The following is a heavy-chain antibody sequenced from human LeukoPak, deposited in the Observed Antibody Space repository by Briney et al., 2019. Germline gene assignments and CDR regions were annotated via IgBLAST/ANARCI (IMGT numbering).Heavy chain of an antibody. Sequence: GGSLRLSCAASGFTFSSYSMNWVRQAPGKGPEWVSSISSSSSYIYYADSVKGRFTISRDNAKNSLYLQMNGLRVEDTAVYYCARVAEAGPDDYFDYWGQGTLVTVSS. J-gene: IGHJ4*02. CDR3: ARVAEAGPDDYFDY. CDR1: GFTFSSYS. V-gene: IGHV3-21*01. CDR2: ISSSSSYI. D-gene: IGHD6-19*01.